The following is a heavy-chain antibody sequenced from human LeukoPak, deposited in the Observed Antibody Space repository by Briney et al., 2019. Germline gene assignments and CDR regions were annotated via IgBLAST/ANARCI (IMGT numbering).Heavy chain of an antibody. CDR1: GFTFSKSW. D-gene: IGHD3-22*01. CDR2: IYPGGVT. Sequence: PGGSLRLSCAASGFTFSKSWMDWVRQAPGRGLEWLSVIYPGGVTKYAESVKGRFTVSRDIAKNTVYLEMNDLRAEDTALYYCAREIGYYFDSDDSRLRGRLDVWGKGTSVTVSS. CDR3: AREIGYYFDSDDSRLRGRLDV. V-gene: IGHV3-53*01. J-gene: IGHJ6*04.